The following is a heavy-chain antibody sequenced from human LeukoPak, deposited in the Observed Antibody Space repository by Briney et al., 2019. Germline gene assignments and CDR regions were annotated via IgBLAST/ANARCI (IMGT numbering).Heavy chain of an antibody. CDR3: AKISTVTENFHH. CDR1: GFAFGNYA. J-gene: IGHJ4*02. V-gene: IGHV3-23*01. Sequence: GGSLGLSCAASGFAFGNYAMGWVRQAPGKGLDWVSSIDSSGSYTPSADSVKGRFTISRDNSENTVYLQMNSLRAEDTAVYSCAKISTVTENFHHWGQGTLVTVSS. CDR2: IDSSGSYT. D-gene: IGHD4-17*01.